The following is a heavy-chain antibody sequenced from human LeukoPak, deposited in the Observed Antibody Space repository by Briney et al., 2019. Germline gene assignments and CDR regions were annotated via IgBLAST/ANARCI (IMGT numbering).Heavy chain of an antibody. D-gene: IGHD2-21*02. CDR1: GVSISSGGYY. V-gene: IGHV4-31*03. Sequence: SETLSLTCIVSGVSISSGGYYWNWIRQHPGKGLEWIGYIYYSGNTNYNPSLKSRVTISADTSKNQFSLMLSSVTAADTAVYYCARETSGGDRLFDYWGQGTLVTVSS. CDR3: ARETSGGDRLFDY. CDR2: IYYSGNT. J-gene: IGHJ4*02.